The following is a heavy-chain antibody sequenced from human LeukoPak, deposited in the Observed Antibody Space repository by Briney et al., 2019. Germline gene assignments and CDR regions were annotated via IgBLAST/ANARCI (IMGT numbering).Heavy chain of an antibody. D-gene: IGHD1-1*01. V-gene: IGHV1-18*01. Sequence: ASVKVSCKASGFSFPSYGISWVRQAPGQGLEWIGWITAYDGDTNYAEKFQGRVTMATDTSTSTASMELWSPGSDDTAVYYCARDWQLPSGPDVFDIWGQGTVVTVSS. CDR1: GFSFPSYG. CDR3: ARDWQLPSGPDVFDI. CDR2: ITAYDGDT. J-gene: IGHJ3*02.